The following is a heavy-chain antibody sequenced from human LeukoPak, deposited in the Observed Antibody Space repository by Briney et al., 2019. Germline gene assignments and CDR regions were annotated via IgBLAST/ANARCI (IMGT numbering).Heavy chain of an antibody. CDR2: VYYSGST. CDR1: GGSFEHYF. D-gene: IGHD6-13*01. CDR3: ARGAQQQLVRDGFYYYYYYMDV. J-gene: IGHJ6*03. V-gene: IGHV4-59*12. Sequence: SETLSLTCTVSGGSFEHYFWSWIRQPPGKGLEWIGYVYYSGSTDYSPSLKSRLTISADTSKNQFSLKLSSVTAADTAVYYCARGAQQQLVRDGFYYYYYYMDVWGKGTTVTVSS.